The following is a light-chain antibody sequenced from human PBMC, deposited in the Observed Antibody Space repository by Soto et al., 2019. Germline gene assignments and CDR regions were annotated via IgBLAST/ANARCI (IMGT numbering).Light chain of an antibody. CDR3: QQSYRTPFT. V-gene: IGKV1-39*01. Sequence: DIQMTQSPSSLSASVGDRVTITCRASQSISSYLNWYQQKPGKAPKLLIYAASSLQSGVPSRFSGCGSGTDFTLTISSLQPEDFATYYCQQSYRTPFTFGPGTKVDIK. CDR1: QSISSY. CDR2: AAS. J-gene: IGKJ3*01.